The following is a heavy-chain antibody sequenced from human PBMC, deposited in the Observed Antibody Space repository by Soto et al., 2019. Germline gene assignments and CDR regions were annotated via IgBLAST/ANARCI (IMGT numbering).Heavy chain of an antibody. J-gene: IGHJ6*02. CDR3: ARDLDCVGDCYQTGEYYYYSGMDV. Sequence: GGSLRLSCAASGFTFSSYAMHWVRQAPGKGLEWVAVISYDGSNKYYADSVKGRFTISRDNSKNTLYLQMNSLRAEDTAVYYCARDLDCVGDCYQTGEYYYYSGMDVWGQGTTVTVSS. D-gene: IGHD2-21*02. V-gene: IGHV3-30-3*01. CDR1: GFTFSSYA. CDR2: ISYDGSNK.